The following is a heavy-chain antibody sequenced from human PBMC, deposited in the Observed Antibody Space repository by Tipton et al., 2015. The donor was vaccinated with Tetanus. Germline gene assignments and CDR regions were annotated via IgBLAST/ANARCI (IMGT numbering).Heavy chain of an antibody. Sequence: TLSLTCTVSDESISSSSYYWGWIRHHPGRGLEWIASTSNSGTSYNNPSFRSRVTISVDTSKNQFSLKLNSVTAADTAVYYCARGGSYSYGPRGFDLWGRGTLVTVSS. CDR3: ARGGSYSYGPRGFDL. J-gene: IGHJ2*01. CDR1: DESISSSSYY. D-gene: IGHD5-18*01. V-gene: IGHV4-39*01. CDR2: TSNSGTS.